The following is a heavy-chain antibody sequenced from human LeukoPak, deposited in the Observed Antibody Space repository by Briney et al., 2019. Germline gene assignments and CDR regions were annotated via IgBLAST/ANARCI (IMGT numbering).Heavy chain of an antibody. J-gene: IGHJ4*02. D-gene: IGHD6-19*01. V-gene: IGHV4-39*01. Sequence: SETLSLTCTVSGGSISSSSYSWGWIRQPPGKGLEWIGCIYYSGSTYYNPSLKSRVTISVDTSKNQFSLKLSSVTAADTAVYYCARLLRSVAGSDYFDYWGQGTLVTVSS. CDR1: GGSISSSSYS. CDR2: IYYSGST. CDR3: ARLLRSVAGSDYFDY.